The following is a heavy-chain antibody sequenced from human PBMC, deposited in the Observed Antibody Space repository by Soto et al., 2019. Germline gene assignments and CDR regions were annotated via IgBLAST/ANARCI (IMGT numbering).Heavy chain of an antibody. CDR3: ARGKYDFWSGYKLWFDP. Sequence: SETLSLTCAVYGGSFSGYYWSWIRQPPGKGLEWIGEINHSGSTYYNPSLKSRVTISVDTFKNQFSLKLSSVTAADTAVYYCARGKYDFWSGYKLWFDPWGQGTLVTVSS. D-gene: IGHD3-3*01. CDR1: GGSFSGYY. J-gene: IGHJ5*02. CDR2: INHSGST. V-gene: IGHV4-34*01.